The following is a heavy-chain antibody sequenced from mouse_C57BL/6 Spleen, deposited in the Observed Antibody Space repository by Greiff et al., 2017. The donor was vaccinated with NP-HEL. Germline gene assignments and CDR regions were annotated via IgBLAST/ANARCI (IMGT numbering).Heavy chain of an antibody. CDR3: ARPFITTVVAPYAMDY. V-gene: IGHV1-9*01. CDR1: GYTFTGYW. J-gene: IGHJ4*01. Sequence: VQLQESGAELMKPGASVKLSCKATGYTFTGYWIEWVKQRPGHGLEWIGEILPGSGSTNYNEKFKGKATFTADTSSNTAYMQLSSLTTEDSAIYYCARPFITTVVAPYAMDYWGQGTSVTVSS. D-gene: IGHD1-1*01. CDR2: ILPGSGST.